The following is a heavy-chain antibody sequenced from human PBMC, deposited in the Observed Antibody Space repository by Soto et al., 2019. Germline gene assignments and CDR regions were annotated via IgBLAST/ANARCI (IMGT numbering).Heavy chain of an antibody. Sequence: EVQLVESGGGLVQPGGSLRLSCAASGFTFSSYSMNWVRQAPGKGLEWVSYISSSSSTIYYADSVKGRFTISRDNAKNSLYLQMNSLRAEDTAVYYCARDYYDSSGYYALFDYWGQGTLVTVSS. J-gene: IGHJ4*02. D-gene: IGHD3-22*01. CDR3: ARDYYDSSGYYALFDY. V-gene: IGHV3-48*01. CDR1: GFTFSSYS. CDR2: ISSSSSTI.